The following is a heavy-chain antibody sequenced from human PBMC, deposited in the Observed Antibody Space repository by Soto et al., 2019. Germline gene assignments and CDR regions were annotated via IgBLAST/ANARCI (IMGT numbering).Heavy chain of an antibody. CDR1: GDSINSGDYY. CDR2: SFYSGIT. CDR3: AGGSGVGVAGMDV. J-gene: IGHJ6*02. D-gene: IGHD3-10*01. Sequence: QVQLQESGPRLVKPLQTLSLTCTVSGDSINSGDYYWSWIRQPPGRGLEWVGYSFYSGITDYNPSLKSRMIISMDTSKNQVSLGLNSVSAADTAGYFCAGGSGVGVAGMDVWGQGSTVSVSS. V-gene: IGHV4-30-4*01.